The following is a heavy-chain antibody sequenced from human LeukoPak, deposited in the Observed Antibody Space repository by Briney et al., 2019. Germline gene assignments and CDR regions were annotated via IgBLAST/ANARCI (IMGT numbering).Heavy chain of an antibody. CDR1: GFTFSDAW. CDR3: ATEFFQNGYNY. J-gene: IGHJ4*02. D-gene: IGHD3-22*01. CDR2: IKSKTNGGTT. Sequence: PGGSLRLSCAASGFTFSDAWMSWVRQAPGKGLEWVGHIKSKTNGGTTDYAAPVKGRFTISRDDTKNTLYLQMNSLKIDDTAVYHCATEFFQNGYNYWGQGTLVTVSS. V-gene: IGHV3-15*01.